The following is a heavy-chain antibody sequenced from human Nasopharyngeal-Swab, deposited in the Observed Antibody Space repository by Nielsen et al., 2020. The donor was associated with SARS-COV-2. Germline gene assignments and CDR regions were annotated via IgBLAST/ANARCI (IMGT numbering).Heavy chain of an antibody. Sequence: GESLKISCAVSGFTFSDYYMSWIRQAPGKGLEWLAYINGSGTYTDYAASVKGRFVISRDNAKNSMFLQMSSLRAEDTALYYCARVQASGVGASRFWGLGTLVTVSS. J-gene: IGHJ4*02. V-gene: IGHV3-11*06. CDR2: INGSGTYT. CDR3: ARVQASGVGASRF. D-gene: IGHD1-26*01. CDR1: GFTFSDYY.